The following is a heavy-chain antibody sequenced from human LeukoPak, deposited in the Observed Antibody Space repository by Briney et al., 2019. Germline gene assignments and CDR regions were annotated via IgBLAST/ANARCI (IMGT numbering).Heavy chain of an antibody. V-gene: IGHV3-11*01. CDR3: ARMGRYSYGYFDY. Sequence: GGSLRLSCAASGFTFSDDYMSWIRQAPGKGLEWVSDISTSGSTKYYADSVKGRFTISRDNAKNSLYLQMNSLRAEDTAVYYCARMGRYSYGYFDYWGQGTLVTVSS. CDR1: GFTFSDDY. D-gene: IGHD5-18*01. J-gene: IGHJ4*02. CDR2: ISTSGSTK.